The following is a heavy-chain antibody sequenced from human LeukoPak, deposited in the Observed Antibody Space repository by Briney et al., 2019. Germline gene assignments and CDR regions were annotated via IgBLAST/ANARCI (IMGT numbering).Heavy chain of an antibody. CDR2: IKQDGSEK. D-gene: IGHD2-2*01. V-gene: IGHV3-7*01. CDR3: ARDDGSSSSCCWFDP. CDR1: GFTFSSYW. Sequence: GRSLRLSCAASGFTFSSYWMSWVRQAPGKGLEWVANIKQDGSEKYYVDSVKGRFTISRDNAKNSLYLQMNSLRAEGTAVYYCARDDGSSSSCCWFDPWGQGTLVTVSS. J-gene: IGHJ5*02.